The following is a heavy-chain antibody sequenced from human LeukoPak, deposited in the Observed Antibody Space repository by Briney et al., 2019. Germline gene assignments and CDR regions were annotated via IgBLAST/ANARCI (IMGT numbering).Heavy chain of an antibody. Sequence: GRSLRLSCAASGFTFSSYAMHWVRQAPGKGLEWVAVISYDGSNKYYADSVKGRFTISRDNSKNTLYLQMNSLRAEDTAVYYCARREGYCSSTSCYVDAFDIWGQGTMVTVSS. J-gene: IGHJ3*02. D-gene: IGHD2-2*01. CDR2: ISYDGSNK. V-gene: IGHV3-30-3*01. CDR1: GFTFSSYA. CDR3: ARREGYCSSTSCYVDAFDI.